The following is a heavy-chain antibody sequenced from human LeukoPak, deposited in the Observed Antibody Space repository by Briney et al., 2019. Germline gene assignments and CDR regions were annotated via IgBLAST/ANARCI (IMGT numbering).Heavy chain of an antibody. D-gene: IGHD3-22*01. J-gene: IGHJ4*02. CDR3: AKEGSSNYYYVSPGDY. Sequence: GRSLRLSCAASGFTFSSYGMHWVRQAPGKGLEWVAVISSDGTNKYYADSVKGRFTVSRDNSKNTLYLQMNSLRAEDTAVYYCAKEGSSNYYYVSPGDYWGQGTLATVSS. V-gene: IGHV3-30*18. CDR1: GFTFSSYG. CDR2: ISSDGTNK.